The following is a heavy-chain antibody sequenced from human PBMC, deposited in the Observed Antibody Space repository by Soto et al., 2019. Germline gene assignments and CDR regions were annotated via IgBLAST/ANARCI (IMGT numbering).Heavy chain of an antibody. D-gene: IGHD3-22*01. Sequence: EVQLLESGGGLVQPGGSLRLSCEASGFTFSAYAMRWVRQAPGKGLGWVSALTDNGGGTYYADSVKGRFTVARDNFKNTLYLQMNSLRAEDTAIYYCAKVVVPPSSGYYFDYWGQGALVTVSS. V-gene: IGHV3-23*01. CDR2: LTDNGGGT. J-gene: IGHJ4*02. CDR1: GFTFSAYA. CDR3: AKVVVPPSSGYYFDY.